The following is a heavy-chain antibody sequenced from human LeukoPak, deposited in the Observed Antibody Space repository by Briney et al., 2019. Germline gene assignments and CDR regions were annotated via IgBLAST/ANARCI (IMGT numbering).Heavy chain of an antibody. CDR1: GFTFSSYA. CDR2: ISYDGSNK. CDR3: AREFSSSWYLGY. J-gene: IGHJ4*02. Sequence: GGSLRLSCAASGFTFSSYAMHWVRQAPGKGLEWVAVISYDGSNKYYADSVKGRFAISRDNAKNSLYLQMNSLRGEDTAVYYCAREFSSSWYLGYWGQGTLVTVSS. D-gene: IGHD6-13*01. V-gene: IGHV3-30*09.